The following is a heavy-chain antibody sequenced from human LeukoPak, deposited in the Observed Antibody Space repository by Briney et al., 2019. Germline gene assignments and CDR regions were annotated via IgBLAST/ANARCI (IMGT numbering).Heavy chain of an antibody. D-gene: IGHD2-21*02. CDR2: IYHSGST. J-gene: IGHJ6*03. CDR3: ARSLGDYYYYYYMDV. V-gene: IGHV4-39*07. Sequence: PSETLSLTCTVSGGSISSSSHYWGWIRQPPGKGLEWIGSIYHSGSTYYNPSLKSRVTISVDTSKNQFSLKLSSVTAADTAVYYCARSLGDYYYYYYMDVWGKGTTVTVSS. CDR1: GGSISSSSHY.